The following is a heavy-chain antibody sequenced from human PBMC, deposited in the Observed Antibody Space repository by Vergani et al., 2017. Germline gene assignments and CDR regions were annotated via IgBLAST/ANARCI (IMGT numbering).Heavy chain of an antibody. Sequence: QVQLVQSGAEVKKPGSSVKVSCKASGGTFSSYAISWVRQAPGQGLEWMGGIIPIFGTANYAQKFQGRVTITADESTSTAYMELSSLRSEDTAVYYCARGRDGYNYYLGWVDPWGQGTLVTVSS. CDR1: GGTFSSYA. CDR3: ARGRDGYNYYLGWVDP. J-gene: IGHJ5*02. D-gene: IGHD5-24*01. V-gene: IGHV1-69*12. CDR2: IIPIFGTA.